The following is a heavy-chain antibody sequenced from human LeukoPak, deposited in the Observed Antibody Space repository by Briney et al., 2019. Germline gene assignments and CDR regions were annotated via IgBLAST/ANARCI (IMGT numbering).Heavy chain of an antibody. CDR1: GGSISSGGYS. CDR2: IYHSGST. J-gene: IGHJ4*02. V-gene: IGHV4-30-2*01. Sequence: SETLSLTCAVSGGSISSGGYSWSWIRQPPGKGLEWIGYIYHSGSTYYNPSLKSRVTISVDRSKNQFSLKLSSVTAADTAVYYCAKGSTGGRPYYFDYWGQGTLVPVSS. CDR3: AKGSTGGRPYYFDY.